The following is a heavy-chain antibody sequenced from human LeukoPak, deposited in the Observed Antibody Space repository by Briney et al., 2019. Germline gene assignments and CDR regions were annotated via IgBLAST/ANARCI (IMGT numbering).Heavy chain of an antibody. CDR2: INPSGGST. J-gene: IGHJ4*02. CDR1: GYTFTSYY. Sequence: ASVKVSCKASGYTFTSYYMHWVRQAPGQGLEWMGIINPSGGSTSYAQKFQGRVTMTRDTSTSTVYMELSSLRSEDTAVYYCAGLPYPSPSYYDSSGYYFNLDYWGQGTLVTVSS. CDR3: AGLPYPSPSYYDSSGYYFNLDY. D-gene: IGHD3-22*01. V-gene: IGHV1-46*01.